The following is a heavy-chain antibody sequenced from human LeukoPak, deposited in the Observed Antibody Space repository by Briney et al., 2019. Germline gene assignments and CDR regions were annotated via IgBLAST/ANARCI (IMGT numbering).Heavy chain of an antibody. Sequence: GGSLRLSCAASGFTFSSYSMTWVRQAPGKGLEWVSYISSSSSTIYYADSVKGRFTISRDNAKNSLYLQMNSLRAEDTAVYYCARDSATVTWEGAFDIWGQGTMVTVSS. CDR2: ISSSSSTI. CDR3: ARDSATVTWEGAFDI. D-gene: IGHD4-17*01. J-gene: IGHJ3*02. V-gene: IGHV3-48*04. CDR1: GFTFSSYS.